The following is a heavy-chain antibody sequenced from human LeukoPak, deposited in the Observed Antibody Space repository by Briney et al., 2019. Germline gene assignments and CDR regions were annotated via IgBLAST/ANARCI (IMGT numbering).Heavy chain of an antibody. CDR1: GGTFSSYA. CDR2: IIPIFGTA. J-gene: IGHJ6*02. D-gene: IGHD3-9*01. Sequence: SVKVSCKASGGTFSSYAISWVRQAPGQGLEWMGGIIPIFGTANYAQKFQGRVTITADESTSTAYMELSSLRSEDTAVYYCARAPSPQGYILTGYGMDVWGQGTTVTVSS. V-gene: IGHV1-69*13. CDR3: ARAPSPQGYILTGYGMDV.